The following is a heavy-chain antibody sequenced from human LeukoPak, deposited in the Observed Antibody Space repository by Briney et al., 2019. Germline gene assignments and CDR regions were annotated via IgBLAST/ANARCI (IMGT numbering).Heavy chain of an antibody. Sequence: ASVKVSCKASGNTFIDYYMHWVRQAPGQGLEWVGRINPNSGGTNYAQKFQGRVTMTIDMSINTSYMELNRLTSDDTAVYYCARDRLRLLEFGQDKPNWFDPWGQGTLVTVSS. CDR3: ARDRLRLLEFGQDKPNWFDP. CDR2: INPNSGGT. J-gene: IGHJ5*02. CDR1: GNTFIDYY. V-gene: IGHV1-2*06. D-gene: IGHD3-3*01.